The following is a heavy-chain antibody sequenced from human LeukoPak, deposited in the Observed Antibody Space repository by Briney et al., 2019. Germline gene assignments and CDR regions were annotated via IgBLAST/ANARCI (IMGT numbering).Heavy chain of an antibody. CDR2: IKRIIDGGTT. J-gene: IGHJ4*02. V-gene: IGHV3-15*01. CDR3: AAQGGSGDLRY. D-gene: IGHD4-17*01. CDR1: GFTFSSHG. Sequence: GGSLRLSCAASGFTFSSHGMSWVRQAPGKGLEWVGRIKRIIDGGTTDYAAPVKGRFSVSRDDSINTLYLQMSSLKTEDTAVYYCAAQGGSGDLRYWGQGTLVTVSS.